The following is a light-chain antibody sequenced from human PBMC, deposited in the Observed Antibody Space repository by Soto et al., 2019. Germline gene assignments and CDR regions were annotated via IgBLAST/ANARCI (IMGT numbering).Light chain of an antibody. J-gene: IGKJ5*01. CDR1: QSVSSY. Sequence: MKQSPATLSLSQLERATLSFMASQSVSSYFAWYQQKPGQAPRLLIYGAATSATGIPDRFSGSGSGTDFTLTITRLEPEDFAMYSCQQYELSPPITLGQGTRLEIK. CDR2: GAA. CDR3: QQYELSPPIT. V-gene: IGKV3-20*01.